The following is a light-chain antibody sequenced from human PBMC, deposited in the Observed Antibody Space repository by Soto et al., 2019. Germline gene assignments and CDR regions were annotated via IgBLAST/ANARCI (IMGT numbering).Light chain of an antibody. CDR1: QSVSSN. V-gene: IGKV3-11*01. CDR3: QQRSNWLSIT. CDR2: GAS. J-gene: IGKJ5*01. Sequence: EIVLTQSPATLSLSPGERATLSCRASQSVSSNFAWYQQKPGQAPRLLIYGASTRAPGFPARFSGSGSGTDFTLTISSLQSEDFAVYYCQQRSNWLSITFGQGTRLEIK.